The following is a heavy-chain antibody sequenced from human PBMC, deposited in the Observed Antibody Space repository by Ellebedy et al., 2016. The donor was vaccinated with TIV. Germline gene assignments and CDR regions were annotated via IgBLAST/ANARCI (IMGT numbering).Heavy chain of an antibody. CDR2: MNPNSGNT. D-gene: IGHD2-8*01. CDR3: ARGIVLMVYAILVNYYGMDV. V-gene: IGHV1-8*01. J-gene: IGHJ6*02. CDR1: GYTFISYD. Sequence: AASVKVSCKASGYTFISYDINWLRQATGHGLEWMGWMNPNSGNTGYAQKFQGRVTMTRNTSISTAYMGLSSLRSEDTAVYYCARGIVLMVYAILVNYYGMDVWGQGTTVTVSS.